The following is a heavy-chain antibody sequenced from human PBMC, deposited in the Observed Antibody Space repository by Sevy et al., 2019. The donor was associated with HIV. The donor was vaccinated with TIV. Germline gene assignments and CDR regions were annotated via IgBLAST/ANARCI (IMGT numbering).Heavy chain of an antibody. Sequence: SETLSLTCTVSGGSISSSDSYWSWIRQPPGKGREWIGNIHYTGGTYYNPFLRSRVAMSLDTSEKQFSLKLNFLTAADTAVYYCASKRGYNHGPFDYWGQGTLVTVSS. CDR3: ASKRGYNHGPFDY. J-gene: IGHJ4*02. D-gene: IGHD5-12*01. CDR1: GGSISSSDSY. V-gene: IGHV4-30-4*01. CDR2: IHYTGGT.